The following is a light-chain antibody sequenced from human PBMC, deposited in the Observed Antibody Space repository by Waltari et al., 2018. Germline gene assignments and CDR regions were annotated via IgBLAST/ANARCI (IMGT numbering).Light chain of an antibody. CDR1: HSVSFF. CDR3: QKRYSWPLT. V-gene: IGKV3-11*01. CDR2: DTS. J-gene: IGKJ4*01. Sequence: EIALTQSPATVSLSPGERATRSSRARHSVSFFLPWYQQKPGQGPSLLIFDTSNRAAGIPAGFSGGGSGTDFTLTLSSQETEDFATYYCQKRYSWPLTFGGGTKVEIK.